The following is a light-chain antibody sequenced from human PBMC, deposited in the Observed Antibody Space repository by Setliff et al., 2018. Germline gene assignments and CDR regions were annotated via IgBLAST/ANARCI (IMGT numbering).Light chain of an antibody. V-gene: IGLV2-14*03. J-gene: IGLJ1*01. Sequence: QSALTQPASVSGSPGQSITISCTGTSSDIGRYEYVSWYQQHPGKAPKLIIYAVSDRPSGVSHRFSGSKSGNTAYLTISGLRTEDEADYYCNAYSADTTDVFGSGTKVTVL. CDR1: SSDIGRYEY. CDR2: AVS. CDR3: NAYSADTTDV.